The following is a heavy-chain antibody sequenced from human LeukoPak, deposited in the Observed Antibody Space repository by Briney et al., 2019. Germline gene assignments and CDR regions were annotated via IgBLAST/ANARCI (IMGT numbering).Heavy chain of an antibody. CDR3: ASEHEYGDYIN. Sequence: SGTLSLTCAVSGVSISSGHLWSWVRQSPGKGPEWIGEIYHTGNTKYNPSLKRQITILVDKSKNQFSLELTPVTAADTAVYYCASEHEYGDYINWGQGTLVTVSS. J-gene: IGHJ4*02. CDR2: IYHTGNT. CDR1: GVSISSGHL. V-gene: IGHV4-4*02. D-gene: IGHD4-17*01.